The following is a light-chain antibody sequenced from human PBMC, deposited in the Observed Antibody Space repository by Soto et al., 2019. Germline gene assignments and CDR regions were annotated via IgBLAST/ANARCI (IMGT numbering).Light chain of an antibody. CDR2: DAS. V-gene: IGKV3-20*01. CDR1: QSISSNY. CDR3: QQYGGSPRT. Sequence: EIVLTQSPGTLSLSPGERATLSCRASQSISSNYLAWYQQTPGQAPRLLIYDASIRAAGIPDRFSGSGSGTDFTLTISRLEPEDFGVYYCQQYGGSPRTFGQGTKVEIK. J-gene: IGKJ1*01.